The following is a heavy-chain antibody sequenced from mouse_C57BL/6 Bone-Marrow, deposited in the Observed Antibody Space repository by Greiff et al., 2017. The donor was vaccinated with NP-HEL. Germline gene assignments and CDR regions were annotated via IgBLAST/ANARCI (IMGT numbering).Heavy chain of an antibody. D-gene: IGHD1-1*01. V-gene: IGHV5-4*01. Sequence: EVQLVESGGGLVKPGGSLKLSCAASGFTFSSYAMSWVRQTPEKRLEWVATISDGGSYTYYPDNVKGRFTISRDNAKNNLYLQVSHLKSEDTARYYCARVDYYYAYFDYGGQGTTLTVSS. CDR3: ARVDYYYAYFDY. CDR2: ISDGGSYT. CDR1: GFTFSSYA. J-gene: IGHJ2*01.